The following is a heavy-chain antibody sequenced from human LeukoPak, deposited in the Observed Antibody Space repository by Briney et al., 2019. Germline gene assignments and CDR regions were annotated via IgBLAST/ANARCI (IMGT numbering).Heavy chain of an antibody. CDR1: GYTFTGYY. D-gene: IGHD6-19*01. CDR2: INPNSGGT. V-gene: IGHV1-2*02. CDR3: ARALGIAVAGTSLTVGY. J-gene: IGHJ4*02. Sequence: ASVKVSCKASGYTFTGYYMHWVRQAPEQGLEWMGWINPNSGGTNYAQKFQGRVTMTRDTSISTAYMELSRLRSDDTAVYYCARALGIAVAGTSLTVGYWGQGTLVTVSS.